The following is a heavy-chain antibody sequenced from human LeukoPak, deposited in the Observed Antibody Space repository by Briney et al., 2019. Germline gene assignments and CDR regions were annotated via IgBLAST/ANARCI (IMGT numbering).Heavy chain of an antibody. CDR1: GGSISSSSYY. CDR3: ARLAAAGGYYYYYYYMDV. V-gene: IGHV4-39*01. CDR2: IYCSGST. Sequence: SETLSLTRTVSGGSISSSSYYWGWIRQPPGKGLEWIGSIYCSGSTYYNPSLKSRVTISVDTSKNQFSLKLSSVTAADTAVYYCARLAAAGGYYYYYYYMDVWGKGTTVTISS. D-gene: IGHD6-13*01. J-gene: IGHJ6*03.